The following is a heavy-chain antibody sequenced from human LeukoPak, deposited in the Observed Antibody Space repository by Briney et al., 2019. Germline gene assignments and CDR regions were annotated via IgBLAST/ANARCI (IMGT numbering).Heavy chain of an antibody. V-gene: IGHV3-7*01. CDR2: IKQDGSEK. J-gene: IGHJ6*03. CDR3: ARGGGKRAPAAMGRRNYYYYYMDV. Sequence: GGSLRLSCAASGFTFSSYWMSWVRQAPGKGLEWVANIKQDGSEKYYVDSVKGRFTISRDNAKNSLYLQMNSLRAEDTAVYYCARGGGKRAPAAMGRRNYYYYYMDVWGKGTTVTVSS. D-gene: IGHD2-2*01. CDR1: GFTFSSYW.